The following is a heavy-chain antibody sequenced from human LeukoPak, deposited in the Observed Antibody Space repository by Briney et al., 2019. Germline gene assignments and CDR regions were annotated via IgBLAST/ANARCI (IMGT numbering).Heavy chain of an antibody. J-gene: IGHJ4*02. D-gene: IGHD3-10*01. CDR3: ATDYGSGSYPGAY. Sequence: ASVKVSCTVSGYTLTELSMHWVQQAPGKGLEWMGGFDPEDGETIYAQKFQGRVTMTEDTSTDTAYMELSSLRSEDTAVYYCATDYGSGSYPGAYWGQGTLVTVSS. CDR2: FDPEDGET. V-gene: IGHV1-24*01. CDR1: GYTLTELS.